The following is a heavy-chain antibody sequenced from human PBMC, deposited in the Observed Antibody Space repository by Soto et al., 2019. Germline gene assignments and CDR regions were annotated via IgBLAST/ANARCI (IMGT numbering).Heavy chain of an antibody. J-gene: IGHJ6*02. Sequence: ASVKVSCKASGYTFTGYYMHWVRQAPGQGFEWMGRISPKSGGTNYAQKFEGRVTMTWDTSLKTAYMELSSLISEDTAVYYCARDPTGCAGDCYSAGMDVWGQGTTVTVSS. V-gene: IGHV1-2*02. D-gene: IGHD2-21*02. CDR3: ARDPTGCAGDCYSAGMDV. CDR1: GYTFTGYY. CDR2: ISPKSGGT.